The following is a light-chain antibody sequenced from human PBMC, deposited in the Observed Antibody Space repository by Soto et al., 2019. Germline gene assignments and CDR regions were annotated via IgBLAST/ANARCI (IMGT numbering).Light chain of an antibody. CDR3: SSYITSNTRHIV. Sequence: QSALTQPASVSGSPGQSITISCTGTSSDVGGYNYVSWYQHHPGKAPKLLIYDVSNRPSGISNRFSGSKSDNTASLTISGLQPEDEADYYCSSYITSNTRHIVFGTGPKLTVL. V-gene: IGLV2-14*03. J-gene: IGLJ1*01. CDR1: SSDVGGYNY. CDR2: DVS.